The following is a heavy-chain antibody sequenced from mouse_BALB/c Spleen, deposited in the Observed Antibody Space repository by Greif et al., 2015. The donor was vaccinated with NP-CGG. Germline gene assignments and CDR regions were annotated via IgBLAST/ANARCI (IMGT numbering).Heavy chain of an antibody. CDR2: IYPGSGNT. V-gene: IGHV1-84*02. J-gene: IGHJ4*01. Sequence: QVHVRQSGPELVKPGASVKISCKASGYTFTDYYINWVKQKPGQGLEWIGWIYPGSGNTKYNEKFKGKATLTVDTSSSTAYMQLSSLTSEDTAVYFCARRTGTEAVDYWGQGTSVTVSS. D-gene: IGHD4-1*01. CDR3: ARRTGTEAVDY. CDR1: GYTFTDYY.